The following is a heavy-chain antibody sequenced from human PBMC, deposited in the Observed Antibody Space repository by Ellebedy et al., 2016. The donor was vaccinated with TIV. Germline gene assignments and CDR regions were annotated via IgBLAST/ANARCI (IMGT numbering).Heavy chain of an antibody. Sequence: PGGSLRLSCSASGFTFSSYAMHWVRQAPGKGLEFVSAIGGNGDTYYADSVKGRFTISRDDSKNALYLQMSSLRSEDTAVYYRVKDRGWLQTDDAFDIWGQGTKVTVSS. CDR3: VKDRGWLQTDDAFDI. V-gene: IGHV3-64D*09. CDR1: GFTFSSYA. CDR2: IGGNGDT. D-gene: IGHD5-18*01. J-gene: IGHJ3*02.